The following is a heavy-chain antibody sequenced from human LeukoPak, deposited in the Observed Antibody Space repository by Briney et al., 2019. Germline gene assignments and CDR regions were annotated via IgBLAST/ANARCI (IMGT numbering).Heavy chain of an antibody. Sequence: GGSLTLSCVGSGFSFSSFAMSWVRQAPGKGLEWVSTVSGGGAYTYYADSVKGRFTVSRDDSKSRHFLQMNSLRPEDTALYFCAKRITVSAGYYFDSWGQGTLVTVSS. D-gene: IGHD2-8*01. CDR2: VSGGGAYT. CDR3: AKRITVSAGYYFDS. CDR1: GFSFSSFA. V-gene: IGHV3-23*01. J-gene: IGHJ4*02.